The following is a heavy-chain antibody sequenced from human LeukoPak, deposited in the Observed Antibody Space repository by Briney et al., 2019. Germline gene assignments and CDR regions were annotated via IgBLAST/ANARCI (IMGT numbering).Heavy chain of an antibody. D-gene: IGHD4-17*01. J-gene: IGHJ6*02. V-gene: IGHV3-9*01. Sequence: GGSLRLSCAASGFTFDEHAMHWVRQAPGKGLEWVSGIMWDRSRIGYADSVKGRFTIFTDNAKTSLYLQMNSLRAEDTALYYCTKDVRPGGADVWGQGTTVTVSS. CDR3: TKDVRPGGADV. CDR1: GFTFDEHA. CDR2: IMWDRSRI.